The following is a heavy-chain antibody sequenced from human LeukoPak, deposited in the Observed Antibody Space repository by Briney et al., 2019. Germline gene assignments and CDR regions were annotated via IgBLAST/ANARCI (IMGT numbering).Heavy chain of an antibody. J-gene: IGHJ4*02. CDR3: AKSFDLGVTLRPAGY. CDR1: GFTFSSYA. Sequence: PGGSLRLSCAASGFTFSSYAMSWVRQAPGKGLEWVSAISGSGGSTYYADSVKGRFTISRDNSKNTLYLQMNSLRAEDTAVYYCAKSFDLGVTLRPAGYWGQGTLVTVSS. CDR2: ISGSGGST. V-gene: IGHV3-23*01. D-gene: IGHD2-21*02.